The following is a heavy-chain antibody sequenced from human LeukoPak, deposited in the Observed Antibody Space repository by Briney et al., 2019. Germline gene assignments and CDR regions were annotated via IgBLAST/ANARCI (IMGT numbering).Heavy chain of an antibody. CDR2: VDPEDGET. V-gene: IGHV1-69-2*01. D-gene: IGHD5-18*01. CDR1: GYTFTDYY. J-gene: IGHJ4*02. Sequence: ASVKVSCKVSGYTFTDYYMHWVQQAPAKGLEWMGLVDPEDGETIYAEKFQGRVTITADTSTDTAYMELSSLRYEDTAVYYCATGLSQGGYSYGYYWGQGTLVAVSS. CDR3: ATGLSQGGYSYGYY.